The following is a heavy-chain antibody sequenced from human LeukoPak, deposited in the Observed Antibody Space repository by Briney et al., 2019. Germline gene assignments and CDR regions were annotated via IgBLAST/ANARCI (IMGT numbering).Heavy chain of an antibody. J-gene: IGHJ4*02. CDR1: GGSISSYH. CDR3: ARGAYHYGSGSYYFDY. CDR2: MYYSGST. D-gene: IGHD3-10*01. V-gene: IGHV4-59*12. Sequence: PSETLSLTCTVSGGSISSYHWSWIRQSPGKGLEWIGYMYYSGSTNYNPSLKSRVTISVDKSKNQLSLKLSSVTAADTAVYYCARGAYHYGSGSYYFDYWGQGTLVTVSS.